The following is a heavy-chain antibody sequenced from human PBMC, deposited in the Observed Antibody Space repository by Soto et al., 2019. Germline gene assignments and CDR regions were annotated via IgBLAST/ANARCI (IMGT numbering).Heavy chain of an antibody. D-gene: IGHD3-16*01. CDR1: GFTFSSYG. CDR3: AKDRGRSRWGSWTYGMDV. Sequence: VQLVESGGGVVQPGRSLRLSCAASGFTFSSYGMHWVRQAPGKGLEWVAVISYDGSNKYYADSVKGRFTISRDNSKNTLYLQMNSLRAEDTAVYYCAKDRGRSRWGSWTYGMDVWGQGTTVTVSS. J-gene: IGHJ6*02. CDR2: ISYDGSNK. V-gene: IGHV3-30*18.